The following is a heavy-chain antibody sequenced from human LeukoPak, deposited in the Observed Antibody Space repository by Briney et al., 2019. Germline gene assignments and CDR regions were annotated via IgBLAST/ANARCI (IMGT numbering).Heavy chain of an antibody. CDR1: GGSISSYY. Sequence: SETLSLTCTVSGGSISSYYWSWIRQPPGKGLEWIGYIYYSGSTNYNPSLKSRVTISVDTSKNQFSLKLSSVTAADTAVYYCARPAMYYYGSGEAFDIWGQGTMVTVSS. CDR2: IYYSGST. J-gene: IGHJ3*02. V-gene: IGHV4-59*08. D-gene: IGHD3-10*01. CDR3: ARPAMYYYGSGEAFDI.